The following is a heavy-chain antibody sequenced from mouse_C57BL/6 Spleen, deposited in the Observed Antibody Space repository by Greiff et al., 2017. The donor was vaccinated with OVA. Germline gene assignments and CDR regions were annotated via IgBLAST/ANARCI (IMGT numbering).Heavy chain of an antibody. CDR1: GFTFSDYG. CDR3: ARGDYSNIAWFAY. Sequence: EVKVEESGGGLVKPGGSLKLSCAASGFTFSDYGMHWVRQAPEKGLEWVAYISSGSSTIYYADTVKGRFTISRDNAKNTLFLQMTSLRSEDTAMDYCARGDYSNIAWFAYWGQGTLVTVSA. CDR2: ISSGSSTI. D-gene: IGHD2-5*01. J-gene: IGHJ3*01. V-gene: IGHV5-17*01.